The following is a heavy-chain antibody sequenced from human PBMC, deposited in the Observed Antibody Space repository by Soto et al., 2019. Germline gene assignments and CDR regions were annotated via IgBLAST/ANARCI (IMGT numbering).Heavy chain of an antibody. D-gene: IGHD2-2*01. CDR1: GYTFSNYG. Sequence: QVQLVQSGAEVKKPGASVKVSCKASGYTFSNYGFSWVRQAPGQRLEWMGWISAYNGNTNYAQKVQGRVTITTDTSTGTAYMELRSLRSDDTAVYYCASPFTSSQWRYGMDVWGQGTTVTVSS. J-gene: IGHJ6*02. CDR2: ISAYNGNT. CDR3: ASPFTSSQWRYGMDV. V-gene: IGHV1-18*01.